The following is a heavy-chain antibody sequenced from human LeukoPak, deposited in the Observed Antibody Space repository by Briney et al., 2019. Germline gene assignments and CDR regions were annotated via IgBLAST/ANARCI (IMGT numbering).Heavy chain of an antibody. J-gene: IGHJ4*02. CDR3: VKDLGYGDRLWASPFDY. CDR2: ISTSGGST. D-gene: IGHD4-17*01. CDR1: GFTLGSYA. Sequence: PGGSLRLSCSASGFTLGSYAMHWVRQAPGKGLEYVSAISTSGGSTYYADSVKGRFTISRDNSKNTLYLQMSSLRAEDTAVYYCVKDLGYGDRLWASPFDYWGQGTLVTVSS. V-gene: IGHV3-64D*06.